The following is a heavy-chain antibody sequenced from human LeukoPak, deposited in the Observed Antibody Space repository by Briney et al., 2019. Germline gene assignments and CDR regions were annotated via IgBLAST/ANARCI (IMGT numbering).Heavy chain of an antibody. Sequence: PGGSLRLSCAASGFTFGSYSMNWVRQAPGKGLEWVSYISSSGSTIYYADSVKGRFTISRDNAKNSLYLQMNSLRAEDTAVYYCARDGSVRGVMGAFDIWGQGTMVTVSS. CDR3: ARDGSVRGVMGAFDI. V-gene: IGHV3-48*04. CDR2: ISSSGSTI. D-gene: IGHD3-10*01. J-gene: IGHJ3*02. CDR1: GFTFGSYS.